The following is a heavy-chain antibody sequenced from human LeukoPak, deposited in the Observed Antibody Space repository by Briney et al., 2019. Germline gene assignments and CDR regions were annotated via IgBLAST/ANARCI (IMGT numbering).Heavy chain of an antibody. CDR2: INSDGSEG. CDR1: GFTFSGFW. CDR3: ARSFYSSLSSV. D-gene: IGHD6-6*01. J-gene: IGHJ3*01. Sequence: PGGSLRLSCAVSGFTFSGFWMSWSRQAPGKGLEWVASINSDGSEGYYADVVKGRFTISRDNAKNSLYLQINSLRAEDTAVYYCARSFYSSLSSVWGQGKKVNVS. V-gene: IGHV3-7*03.